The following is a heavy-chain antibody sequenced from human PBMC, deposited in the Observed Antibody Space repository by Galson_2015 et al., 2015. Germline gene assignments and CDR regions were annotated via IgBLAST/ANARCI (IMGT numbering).Heavy chain of an antibody. D-gene: IGHD6-13*01. Sequence: QSGAEVKKPGESLQISCKGSGYSFTTYWIGWVRQTPGKGLEWMGIIYPGDSDTRYSPSFQGQVNISADKSISTAYLQWSSLKASYTAMYYCARHQIAEAGYYYYYGMDVWGQGTTVTVAS. J-gene: IGHJ6*02. CDR1: GYSFTTYW. CDR2: IYPGDSDT. CDR3: ARHQIAEAGYYYYYGMDV. V-gene: IGHV5-51*01.